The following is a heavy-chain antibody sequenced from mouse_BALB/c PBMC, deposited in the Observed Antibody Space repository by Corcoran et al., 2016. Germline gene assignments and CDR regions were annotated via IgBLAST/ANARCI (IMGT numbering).Heavy chain of an antibody. CDR2: INTYTGEP. V-gene: IGHV9-1*02. J-gene: IGHJ4*01. D-gene: IGHD2-4*01. Sequence: QIQLVQSGPELKKPGETIKISCKASGYTFTNYGMNWVKQAPGKGLKWMGWINTYTGEPTYADDFKGRIAFSLETSASTAYLQINNLKNEDMATYFCARHYYDYEDYAMDYWGHGASVTVSS. CDR3: ARHYYDYEDYAMDY. CDR1: GYTFTNYG.